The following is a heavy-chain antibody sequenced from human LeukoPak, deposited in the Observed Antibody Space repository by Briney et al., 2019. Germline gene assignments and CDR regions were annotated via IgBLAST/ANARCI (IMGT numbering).Heavy chain of an antibody. CDR1: GGSISSYY. D-gene: IGHD6-13*01. Sequence: SETLSLTCTVSGGSISSYYWSWIRQPPGKGLEWIGYIYYSGSTNYNPSLKSRVTISVDTSKNQFSLKLSSVTAADTAVYYCARTYGSSWSNYYYYGMDVWGQGTTVTVSS. CDR2: IYYSGST. CDR3: ARTYGSSWSNYYYYGMDV. J-gene: IGHJ6*02. V-gene: IGHV4-59*08.